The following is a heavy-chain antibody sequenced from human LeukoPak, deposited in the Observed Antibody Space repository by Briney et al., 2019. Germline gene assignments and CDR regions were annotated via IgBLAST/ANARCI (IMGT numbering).Heavy chain of an antibody. CDR2: ISWNSGSI. V-gene: IGHV3-9*01. CDR1: GFTFDDYA. CDR3: AKDQHHDRLGWGVVDY. Sequence: GGSLRLSCAASGFTFDDYAMHWVRQAPGKGLEWVSGISWNSGSIGYADSVKGRFTVSRDNAKNSLYLQMNSLRAEDTALYYCAKDQHHDRLGWGVVDYWGQGTLVTVSS. D-gene: IGHD3-16*01. J-gene: IGHJ4*02.